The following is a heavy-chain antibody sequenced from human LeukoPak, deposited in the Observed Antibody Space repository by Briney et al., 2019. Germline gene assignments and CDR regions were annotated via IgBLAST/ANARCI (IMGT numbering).Heavy chain of an antibody. CDR3: AKDSTKEQQLEYYFDY. Sequence: GGSLRLSCAASGFSFSGYGMHWVRQAPGKGLEWVAFIRHDGTEYHRDSVKGRFTISRDNSKSTLFLQMNSLRAEDTAVYYCAKDSTKEQQLEYYFDYWGQGTLVTVSS. V-gene: IGHV3-30*02. D-gene: IGHD6-13*01. CDR2: IRHDGTE. CDR1: GFSFSGYG. J-gene: IGHJ4*02.